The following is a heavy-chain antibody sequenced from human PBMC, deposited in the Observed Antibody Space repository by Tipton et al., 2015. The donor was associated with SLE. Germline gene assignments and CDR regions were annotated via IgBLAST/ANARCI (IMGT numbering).Heavy chain of an antibody. J-gene: IGHJ3*02. CDR2: INHSGST. Sequence: TLSLTCTVSGVSVSDHYWTWIRQPPGKGLEWLGEINHSGSTNYNPSLKSRVTISVDTSKNQFSLKLSSVTAADTAVYYCAGVSRDAFEIWGQGTMVTVSS. D-gene: IGHD5/OR15-5a*01. CDR3: AGVSRDAFEI. CDR1: GVSVSDHY. V-gene: IGHV4-34*01.